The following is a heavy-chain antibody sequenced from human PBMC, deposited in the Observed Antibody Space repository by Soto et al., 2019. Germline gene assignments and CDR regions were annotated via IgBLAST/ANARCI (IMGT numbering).Heavy chain of an antibody. CDR1: GFAVSDNY. CDR3: ARDRSDSSRVDSFDI. Sequence: GSLRLSCAVSGFAVSDNYMSWVRQAPGKGLEWVAVIYRGVATHYADSVKGRFTISRDDSKNTVYPQMNSLRAEDTAVYYCARDRSDSSRVDSFDIWGQGAKVTVSS. V-gene: IGHV3-53*01. J-gene: IGHJ3*02. D-gene: IGHD6-25*01. CDR2: IYRGVAT.